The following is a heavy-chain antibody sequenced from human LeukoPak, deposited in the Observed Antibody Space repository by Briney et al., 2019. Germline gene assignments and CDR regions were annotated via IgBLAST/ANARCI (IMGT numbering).Heavy chain of an antibody. CDR1: GYTFTGYY. CDR2: MNPNSGNT. Sequence: ASVKVSCKASGYTFTGYYMHWVRQAPGQGLEWMGWMNPNSGNTGYAQKFQGRVTMARNTSISTAYMELSSLRSEDTAVYYCASGIYDSSGYYTLWGQGTLVTVSS. V-gene: IGHV1-8*02. CDR3: ASGIYDSSGYYTL. J-gene: IGHJ4*02. D-gene: IGHD3-22*01.